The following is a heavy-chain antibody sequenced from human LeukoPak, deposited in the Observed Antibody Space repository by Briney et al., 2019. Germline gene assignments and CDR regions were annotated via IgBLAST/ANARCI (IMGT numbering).Heavy chain of an antibody. J-gene: IGHJ4*02. CDR1: GASIISGNYF. Sequence: SEALSLTCAVSGASIISGNYFWGWVRQPPGKRLEWIGSWHHSGISAYNPSLKSRVTIVADTSKNQFSLKLASVAAADSAVYFCARQYEFWGQGTLVTVSS. CDR3: ARQYEF. CDR2: WHHSGIS. D-gene: IGHD3-10*01. V-gene: IGHV4-39*01.